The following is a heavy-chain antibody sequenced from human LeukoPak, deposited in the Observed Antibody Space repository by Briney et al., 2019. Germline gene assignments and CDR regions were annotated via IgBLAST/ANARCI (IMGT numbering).Heavy chain of an antibody. V-gene: IGHV3-23*01. CDR2: FGGSGGTI. D-gene: IGHD2-21*02. Sequence: GRSLRLSCAASGFTFGTYAMSWVRQAPGKGLECVSHFGGSGGTIFYADSVKGRFTISSDNSKNTLYLQMHSLRADDTALYCCARSDRGGDCHLLDYWRQGTLVTVSS. J-gene: IGHJ4*02. CDR1: GFTFGTYA. CDR3: ARSDRGGDCHLLDY.